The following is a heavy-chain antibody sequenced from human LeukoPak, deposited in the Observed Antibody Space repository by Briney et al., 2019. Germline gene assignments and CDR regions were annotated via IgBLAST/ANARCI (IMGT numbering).Heavy chain of an antibody. V-gene: IGHV4-4*02. Sequence: SGTLSLTCAVSGGSISSSNWWSWVRQPPGKGLEWIGEIYHSGSTNYNPSLKSRVTISVDTSKNQFSLKLSSVTAADTAVYYCARHSPGGYGSGSYWPLDYWGQGTLVTVSS. CDR2: IYHSGST. CDR1: GGSISSSNW. J-gene: IGHJ4*02. D-gene: IGHD3-10*01. CDR3: ARHSPGGYGSGSYWPLDY.